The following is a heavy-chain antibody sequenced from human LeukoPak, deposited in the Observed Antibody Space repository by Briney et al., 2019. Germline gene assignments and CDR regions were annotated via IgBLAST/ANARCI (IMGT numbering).Heavy chain of an antibody. D-gene: IGHD2-2*01. CDR2: IYYSGST. V-gene: IGHV4-30-4*08. CDR1: GGSISSGDYY. CDR3: ARRQGYCSITNCSPFDP. J-gene: IGHJ5*02. Sequence: PSETLSLTCTVSGGSISSGDYYWSWIRQPPGKGLEWIGYIYYSGSTYYNPSLQSRVTISVDTSKNQFSLKLSSVTAADTAVFYCARRQGYCSITNCSPFDPWGQGTLVTVSS.